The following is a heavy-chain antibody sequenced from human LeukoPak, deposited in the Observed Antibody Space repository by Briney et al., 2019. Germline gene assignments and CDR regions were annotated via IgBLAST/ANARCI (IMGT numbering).Heavy chain of an antibody. D-gene: IGHD1-1*01. J-gene: IGHJ4*02. V-gene: IGHV4-59*01. CDR1: GGSITNYY. CDR2: IYYSGST. Sequence: WETLSLTCTASGGSITNYYWSWIRQPPGKGLEWIGYIYYSGSTNYNPSLKSRVTLSVDTSRNQFSLSLRSMTAADTAVYYCARTEPSGTTSHWGQGTLVTVSS. CDR3: ARTEPSGTTSH.